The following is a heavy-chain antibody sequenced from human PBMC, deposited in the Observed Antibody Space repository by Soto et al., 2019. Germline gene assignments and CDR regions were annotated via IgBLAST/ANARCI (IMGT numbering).Heavy chain of an antibody. CDR1: GFTFSRYG. Sequence: GSLRLSCAASGFTFSRYGMHWVRQAPGKGLEWVSAISYDGSSKYYADSVKGRFTISRDNSKNTLYLQMNSLRAEDTAVYYCAKSVGGSDRYYYYYGMDVWGQGTTVTVSS. CDR2: ISYDGSSK. CDR3: AKSVGGSDRYYYYYGMDV. J-gene: IGHJ6*02. D-gene: IGHD2-15*01. V-gene: IGHV3-23*01.